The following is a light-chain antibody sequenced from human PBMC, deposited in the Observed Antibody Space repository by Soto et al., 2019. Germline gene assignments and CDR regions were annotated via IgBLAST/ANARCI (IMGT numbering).Light chain of an antibody. CDR2: GAS. CDR1: QSISSN. V-gene: IGKV3-15*01. CDR3: QQYNHWPSYT. J-gene: IGKJ2*01. Sequence: EVVMTQSPATLSVSPGERATLSCRASQSISSNLAWYQQKAGQAPRLLLYGASTRATGVPARFSGSGSGTDFTLTISSLQSEDFALYYCQQYNHWPSYTFGQGTKLEIK.